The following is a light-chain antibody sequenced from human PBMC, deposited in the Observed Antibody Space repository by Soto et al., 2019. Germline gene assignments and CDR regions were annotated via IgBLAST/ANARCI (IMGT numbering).Light chain of an antibody. CDR1: QSVSSSY. J-gene: IGKJ1*01. CDR3: QQYGSSPPWT. Sequence: EIVLTQSPGTLSWSPGERATLSCRASQSVSSSYLAWYQQKPGQAPRLLIYGAYSRATGIPDRFSGSGSGTDFTLTISRLEPEDFAVYYCQQYGSSPPWTFGQGTKVEIK. V-gene: IGKV3-20*01. CDR2: GAY.